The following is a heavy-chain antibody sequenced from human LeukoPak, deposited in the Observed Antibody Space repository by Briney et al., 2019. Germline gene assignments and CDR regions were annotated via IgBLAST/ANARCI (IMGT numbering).Heavy chain of an antibody. D-gene: IGHD6-19*01. CDR2: IYNSVTT. Sequence: SETLSLTCTVSGGSISNHYWSWIRQPPGKGLEWIGYIYNSVTTNYNPSLKSRVTISVDTSKNQFSLKLTSVTAADTAVYYCARVPADSSGWYSNDIYYYYGMDVWGQGTTVTVSS. CDR3: ARVPADSSGWYSNDIYYYYGMDV. CDR1: GGSISNHY. J-gene: IGHJ6*02. V-gene: IGHV4-59*11.